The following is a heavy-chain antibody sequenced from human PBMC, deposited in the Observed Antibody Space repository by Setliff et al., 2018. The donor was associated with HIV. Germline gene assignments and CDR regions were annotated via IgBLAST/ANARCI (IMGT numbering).Heavy chain of an antibody. CDR1: GGSISSHH. Sequence: SETLSLTCTVSGGSISSHHWTWIRQPPGKGLEWIGDIHYSGSTNYNSSLKSRVTITIDTSKNQFSLKVRSVTAADTAVYYCARVGTVATGDWIDPWGQGTLVTVSS. D-gene: IGHD5-12*01. CDR2: IHYSGST. CDR3: ARVGTVATGDWIDP. V-gene: IGHV4-59*11. J-gene: IGHJ5*02.